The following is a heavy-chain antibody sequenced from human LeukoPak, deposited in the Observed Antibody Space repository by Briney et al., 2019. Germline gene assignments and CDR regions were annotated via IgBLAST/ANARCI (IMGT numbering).Heavy chain of an antibody. CDR3: AREVPRTNKYDY. CDR1: GYTFTSYG. V-gene: IGHV1-18*01. Sequence: ASVKVSCKASGYTFTSYGISWVRRAPGQGLEWMGWISAYNGNTNYAQKLQGRVTMTTDTSTSTAYMELRSLRSDDTAVYYCAREVPRTNKYDYWGQGTQVTVSS. D-gene: IGHD2-2*01. J-gene: IGHJ4*02. CDR2: ISAYNGNT.